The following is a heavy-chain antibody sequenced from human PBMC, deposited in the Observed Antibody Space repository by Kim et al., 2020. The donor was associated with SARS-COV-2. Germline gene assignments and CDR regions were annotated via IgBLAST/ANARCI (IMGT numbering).Heavy chain of an antibody. V-gene: IGHV4-30-2*05. J-gene: IGHJ4*02. Sequence: SLKSRVTISVDTSKNQVSRKLSSVTAADTAVYYCARFRQSVVPAAMYFDYWGQGTLVTVSS. CDR3: ARFRQSVVPAAMYFDY. D-gene: IGHD2-2*01.